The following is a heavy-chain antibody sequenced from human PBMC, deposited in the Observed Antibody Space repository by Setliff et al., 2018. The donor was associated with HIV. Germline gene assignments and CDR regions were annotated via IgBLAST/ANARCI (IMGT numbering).Heavy chain of an antibody. V-gene: IGHV4-59*01. J-gene: IGHJ3*02. D-gene: IGHD1-26*01. Sequence: PSETLSLTCTVSGGSISSNYWSWMRQPPGKGLEWIGHIYYSGSTNYNPSLKSRVTISVDTSRNQFSLNLSSVTAADTAVYYCARDGDSGTLYDAFDTWGQGTMVTVSS. CDR1: GGSISSNY. CDR3: ARDGDSGTLYDAFDT. CDR2: IYYSGST.